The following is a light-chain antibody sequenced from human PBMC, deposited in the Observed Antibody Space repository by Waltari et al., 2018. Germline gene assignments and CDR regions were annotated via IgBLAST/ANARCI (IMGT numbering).Light chain of an antibody. V-gene: IGLV1-44*01. Sequence: QSLLTQQPSASGTPGQRVTISCSGSNSNIGSNTVTWYQQVPGRAPKLLINSNTERPSGVPLRFTGSKSGTSASMDIRGLQPEDEAEYYCAVWDDSLSGPVFGGGTKLTVL. CDR1: NSNIGSNT. CDR2: SNT. CDR3: AVWDDSLSGPV. J-gene: IGLJ3*02.